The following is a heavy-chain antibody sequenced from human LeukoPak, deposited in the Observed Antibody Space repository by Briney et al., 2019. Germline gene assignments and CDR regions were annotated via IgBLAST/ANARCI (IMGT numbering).Heavy chain of an antibody. D-gene: IGHD6-6*01. CDR2: ISSSSSYI. CDR1: GGSISSSS. J-gene: IGHJ6*03. Sequence: ETLSLTCTVSGGSISSSSYYWGWIRQAPGKGLEWVSSISSSSSYIYYADSVKGRFTISRDNAKNSLYLQMNSLRAEDTAVYYCARDGGHIAAPLAYYYYYMDVWGKGTTVTVSS. CDR3: ARDGGHIAAPLAYYYYYMDV. V-gene: IGHV3-21*01.